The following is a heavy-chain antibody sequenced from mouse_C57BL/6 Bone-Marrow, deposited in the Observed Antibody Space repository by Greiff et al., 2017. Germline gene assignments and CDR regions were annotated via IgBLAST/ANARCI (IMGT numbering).Heavy chain of an antibody. CDR2: ISDGGSYT. CDR3: AMNWACGY. CDR1: GFTFSSSA. V-gene: IGHV5-4*01. J-gene: IGHJ4*01. Sequence: EVQRVESGGGLVKPGGSLKLSCAASGFTFSSSAMSWVRPTPEKRLEWVATISDGGSYTYYPDNVKGRLTISRDNAKNNLYLQMSHLKSEDTAMYYCAMNWACGYWGQGTSVTGSS. D-gene: IGHD4-1*01.